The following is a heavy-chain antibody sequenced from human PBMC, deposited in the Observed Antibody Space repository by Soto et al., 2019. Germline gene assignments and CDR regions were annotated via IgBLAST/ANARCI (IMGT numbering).Heavy chain of an antibody. V-gene: IGHV3-30*18. D-gene: IGHD6-13*01. CDR1: GFTFSSYG. J-gene: IGHJ6*02. CDR2: ISYDGSNK. CDR3: AKDRGGIAAAGTGGYYGMDV. Sequence: HPGGSLRLSCAASGFTFSSYGMHWVRQAPGKGLEWVAVISYDGSNKYYADSVKGRFTISRDNSKNTLYLQMNSLRAEDTAVYYCAKDRGGIAAAGTGGYYGMDVWDQGTTVTVS.